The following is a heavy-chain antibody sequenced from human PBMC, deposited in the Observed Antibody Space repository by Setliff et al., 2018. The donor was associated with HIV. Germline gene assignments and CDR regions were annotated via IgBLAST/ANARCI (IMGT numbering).Heavy chain of an antibody. CDR3: ARVLAVKYYYDSSGGDY. CDR1: GYTFTGYY. D-gene: IGHD3-22*01. CDR2: INPNSGGT. J-gene: IGHJ4*02. V-gene: IGHV1-2*02. Sequence: VASVKVSCKASGYTFTGYYMHWVRQAPGQGLEWMGWINPNSGGTNYAQKFQGRVTMTRDTSISTAYMELSRLRSDDTAVYSCARVLAVKYYYDSSGGDYWGQGTLVTISS.